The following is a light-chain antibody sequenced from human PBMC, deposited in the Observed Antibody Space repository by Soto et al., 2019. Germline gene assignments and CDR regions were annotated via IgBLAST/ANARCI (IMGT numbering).Light chain of an antibody. V-gene: IGKV3-15*01. CDR1: QSVSSN. CDR3: QQRSVWPVT. CDR2: GAS. J-gene: IGKJ4*01. Sequence: EIVMTQSPATLSVSPGERATLSCRASQSVSSNLAWYQQKPGQAPRLLIYGASTRATGIPARFSGSGSGTEFTLTISSLQSEDFAVYYCQQRSVWPVTFGGGTKVEIE.